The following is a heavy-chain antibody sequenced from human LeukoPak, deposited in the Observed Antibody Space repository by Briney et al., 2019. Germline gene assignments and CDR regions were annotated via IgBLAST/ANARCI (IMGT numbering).Heavy chain of an antibody. V-gene: IGHV4-34*01. Sequence: SETLSLTCAVYGESFSGYYWSWIRQPPGKGLEWIGEINHSGSTNYNPSLKSRVTISVDTSKNQFSLKLSSVTAADTAVYYCARDEGIAAFGYWGQGTLVTVSS. CDR1: GESFSGYY. D-gene: IGHD6-13*01. CDR2: INHSGST. J-gene: IGHJ4*02. CDR3: ARDEGIAAFGY.